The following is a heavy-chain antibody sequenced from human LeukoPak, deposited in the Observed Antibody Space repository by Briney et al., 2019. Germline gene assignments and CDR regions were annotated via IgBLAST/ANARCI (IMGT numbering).Heavy chain of an antibody. CDR3: ARDLVAVAGTGAFDI. J-gene: IGHJ3*02. CDR2: IYSGGST. V-gene: IGHV3-66*01. Sequence: GVSLRLSCAASGFSVSSNYMNWVRQAPGKGLEWVSVIYSGGSTYYADSVKGRFTISRDNSKNTLDLQMNSLRAEDTAVYYCARDLVAVAGTGAFDIWGQGTMVTVSS. CDR1: GFSVSSNY. D-gene: IGHD6-19*01.